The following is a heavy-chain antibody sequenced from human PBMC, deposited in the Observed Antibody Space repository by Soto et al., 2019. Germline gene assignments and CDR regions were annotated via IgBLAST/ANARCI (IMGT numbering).Heavy chain of an antibody. CDR1: GGSISTVDYW. V-gene: IGHV4-30-4*01. J-gene: IGHJ4*02. CDR3: ARGPSGDKVDS. Sequence: QVQLRESGPGLVKPSQTLSLTCTVSGGSISTVDYWWSWIRQSPDMGLEWIGHIYDGGRTYNNPSLVSRVTMSVDTSKSQLSLTLSSVSAADTAVYYCARGPSGDKVDSWGQGTLVTVSS. D-gene: IGHD7-27*01. CDR2: IYDGGRT.